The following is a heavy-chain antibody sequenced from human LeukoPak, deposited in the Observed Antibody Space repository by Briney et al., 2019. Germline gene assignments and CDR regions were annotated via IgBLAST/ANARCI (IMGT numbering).Heavy chain of an antibody. CDR3: ARAFGYCSSTSCSNWFDP. CDR1: GGSISSYY. D-gene: IGHD2-2*01. V-gene: IGHV4-59*01. Sequence: SGTLSLTCTVSGGSISSYYWSWIRQPPGKGLEWIGYIYYSGSTNYNPSLKSRVTISVDTSKNQFSLKLSSVTAADTAVYYCARAFGYCSSTSCSNWFDPWGQGTLVTVSS. J-gene: IGHJ5*02. CDR2: IYYSGST.